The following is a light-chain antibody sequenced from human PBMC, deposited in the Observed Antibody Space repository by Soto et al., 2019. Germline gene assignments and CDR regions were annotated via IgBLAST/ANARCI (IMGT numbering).Light chain of an antibody. CDR2: EGS. J-gene: IGLJ2*01. V-gene: IGLV2-23*01. Sequence: QSVLTQPASVSGSPGQSITISCTGTSSDVGSYNLVSWCQQHPGKAPKLMIYEGSKRPSGVSNRFSGSKSGNTASLTISGLQAEDEADYYCCSYAGSSTLKVFGRGTKVTVL. CDR1: SSDVGSYNL. CDR3: CSYAGSSTLKV.